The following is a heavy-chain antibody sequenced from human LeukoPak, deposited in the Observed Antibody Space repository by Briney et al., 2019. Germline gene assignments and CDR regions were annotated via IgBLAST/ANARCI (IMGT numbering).Heavy chain of an antibody. V-gene: IGHV1-8*01. CDR2: MNPNSGNT. J-gene: IGHJ5*02. CDR1: GYTFTSYD. D-gene: IGHD6-13*01. Sequence: ASVKVSCKASGYTFTSYDINWVRPATGQGLEWMGWMNPNSGNTGYAQKFQGRVTMTRNTSISTAYMELSSLRSEDTAVYYCARTRIAAAGGGFDPWGQGTLVTVSS. CDR3: ARTRIAAAGGGFDP.